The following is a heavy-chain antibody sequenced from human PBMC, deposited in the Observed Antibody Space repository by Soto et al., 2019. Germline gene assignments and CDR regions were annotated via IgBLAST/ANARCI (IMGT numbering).Heavy chain of an antibody. J-gene: IGHJ5*02. CDR3: AKGDNLGPNTLYSLDP. D-gene: IGHD2-15*01. CDR1: GDSVSINTAS. CDR2: TYFLSKWYN. Sequence: SQTLSLTCALSGDSVSINTASWNWIRHSPSRGLAWLCMTYFLSKWYNDYAFSVKSRIITNPDTSNNQFSLQLNSVTPEDTAVYFCAKGDNLGPNTLYSLDPWGQGFMVTVSS. V-gene: IGHV6-1*01.